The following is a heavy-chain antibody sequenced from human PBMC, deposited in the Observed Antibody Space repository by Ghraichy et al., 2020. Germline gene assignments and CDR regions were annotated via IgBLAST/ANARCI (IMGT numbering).Heavy chain of an antibody. CDR3: AGSAPYSWRADY. D-gene: IGHD2-15*01. V-gene: IGHV4-39*01. Sequence: SQTLSLTCTVSGGSISSSSYYWGWIRQPPGKGLEWIGSIYYSGSTYYNPSLKSRVTISVDTSKNQFSLKLSSVTAADTAVYYCAGSAPYSWRADYWGQGTLVTVSS. J-gene: IGHJ4*02. CDR1: GGSISSSSYY. CDR2: IYYSGST.